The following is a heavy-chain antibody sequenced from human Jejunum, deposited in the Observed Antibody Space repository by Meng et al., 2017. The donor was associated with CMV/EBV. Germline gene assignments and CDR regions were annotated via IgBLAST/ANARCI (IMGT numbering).Heavy chain of an antibody. J-gene: IGHJ6*02. CDR3: ARDPVLSGLDV. CDR1: GFAFSSYS. V-gene: IGHV3-48*04. Sequence: ASGFAFSSYSMNWVRQATGKGLEWISYITSSSSTVFYADSVRGRFTISRDNANNSLYLQMNNLRADDTALYYCARDPVLSGLDVWGQGATVTVSS. CDR2: ITSSSSTV.